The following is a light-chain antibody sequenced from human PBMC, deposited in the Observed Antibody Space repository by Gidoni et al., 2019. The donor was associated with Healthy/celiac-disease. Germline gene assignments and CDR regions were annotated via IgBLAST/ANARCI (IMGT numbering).Light chain of an antibody. V-gene: IGLV6-57*01. CDR3: QSYDSSNSVV. J-gene: IGLJ2*01. CDR2: EDN. CDR1: SGSIASNS. Sequence: NFMLTQPHSVSEYPGKTVTISCTRSSGSIASNSVQWYQQRPGSSPTTVIYEDNQRPSGVPDRFSGSIDSSSDSASLTISGLKTEDEADYYCQSYDSSNSVVFGGGTKLTVL.